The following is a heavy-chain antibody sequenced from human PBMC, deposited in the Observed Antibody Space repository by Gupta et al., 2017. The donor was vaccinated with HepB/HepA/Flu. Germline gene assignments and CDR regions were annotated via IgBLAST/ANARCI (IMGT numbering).Heavy chain of an antibody. D-gene: IGHD6-19*01. V-gene: IGHV3-53*01. CDR3: ARVRQWLGYFYMDV. CDR1: GFTVSSND. J-gene: IGHJ6*03. CDR2: IYSGINT. Sequence: EVQLVESGGGLIQPGGSLRLSCAASGFTVSSNDMSWVRQAPGRGLEWVAAIYSGINTYYTDSVKGRFTISRDNSANTLYLQTNSLRADDTAVYYCARVRQWLGYFYMDVWGKGTTVTVSS.